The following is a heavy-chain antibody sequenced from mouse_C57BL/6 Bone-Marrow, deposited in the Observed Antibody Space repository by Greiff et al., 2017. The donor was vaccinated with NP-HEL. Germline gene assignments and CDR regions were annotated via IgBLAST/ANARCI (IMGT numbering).Heavy chain of an antibody. J-gene: IGHJ2*01. Sequence: QVQLQQSGPELVKPGASVKISCKASGYAFSSSWMNWVKPRPGKGLEWIGRIYPGDGDTNYNGKFKGKATLTADKSSSTAYMQLSSLTSEDSAVYFCARRLRLGRDYFDYWGQGTTLTVSS. CDR1: GYAFSSSW. CDR3: ARRLRLGRDYFDY. CDR2: IYPGDGDT. V-gene: IGHV1-82*01. D-gene: IGHD1-1*01.